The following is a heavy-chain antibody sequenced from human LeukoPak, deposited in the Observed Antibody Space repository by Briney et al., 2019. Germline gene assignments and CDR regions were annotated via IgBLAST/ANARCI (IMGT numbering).Heavy chain of an antibody. CDR3: AKGAYDYIEIGYFDS. J-gene: IGHJ4*02. D-gene: IGHD5-12*01. Sequence: GGSLRLSCAASGFTSTHYAMNWVRQAPGKGLEWVSVLIGSSSSTDYADSVKGRFTISRDNSKNTVFLQMNSLRAEDTAIYYCAKGAYDYIEIGYFDSWGQGTLVTVSS. CDR1: GFTSTHYA. CDR2: LIGSSSST. V-gene: IGHV3-23*01.